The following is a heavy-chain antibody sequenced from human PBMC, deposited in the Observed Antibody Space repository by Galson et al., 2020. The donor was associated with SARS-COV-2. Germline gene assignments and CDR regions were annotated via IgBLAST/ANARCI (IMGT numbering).Heavy chain of an antibody. J-gene: IGHJ4*02. D-gene: IGHD1-1*01. CDR3: RGRYYSDY. Sequence: SGPTLVKPTQTLTLTCAFSGFSLSASGMCVNWIRQPPGRALEWLARIDWDGDKHYSTSLKTRLIISKDTSKNQVVLTVTSMDPVDTATYCTRGRYYSDYWGQGTPVTVSS. CDR1: GFSLSASGMC. CDR2: IDWDGDK. V-gene: IGHV2-70*11.